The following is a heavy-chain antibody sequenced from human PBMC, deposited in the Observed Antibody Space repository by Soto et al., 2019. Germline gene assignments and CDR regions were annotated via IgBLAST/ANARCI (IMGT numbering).Heavy chain of an antibody. J-gene: IGHJ6*02. CDR3: ARAWARPLVVPAANDYYGMDV. Sequence: GGSLRLSCAASGFTFSSYLMHWVRQAPGKGLVWVSRINSDGISTSYADSVKGRFTISRDNAKNTLYLQMNSLRAEDTAVYYCARAWARPLVVPAANDYYGMDVWGQGPTVTFSS. V-gene: IGHV3-74*01. CDR2: INSDGIST. CDR1: GFTFSSYL. D-gene: IGHD2-2*01.